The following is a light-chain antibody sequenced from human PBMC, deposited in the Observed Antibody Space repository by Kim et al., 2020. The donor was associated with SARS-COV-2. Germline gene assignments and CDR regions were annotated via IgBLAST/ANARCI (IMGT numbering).Light chain of an antibody. CDR3: CSYAGSSTWV. CDR2: EVT. Sequence: QSALTQPASVSGSLGQSITISCTGTIYNLVSWYQQHPGKAPKLMIFEVTKRPSGVSNRLSGSKSGNTASLTISGLQAEDEADYYCCSYAGSSTWVLGGGTQLTVL. V-gene: IGLV2-23*02. CDR1: IYNL. J-gene: IGLJ3*02.